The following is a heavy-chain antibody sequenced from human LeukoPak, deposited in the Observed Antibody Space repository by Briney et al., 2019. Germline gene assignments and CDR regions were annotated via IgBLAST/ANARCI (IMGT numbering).Heavy chain of an antibody. D-gene: IGHD3-22*01. CDR2: IYYSGST. CDR1: GGSISSYY. CDR3: ASLHYYDSSGYYN. V-gene: IGHV4-59*08. Sequence: SETLSLTCTVSGGSISSYYWSWIRQPPGKGLEWIGYIYYSGSTYYNPSLKSRVTISVDTSKNQFSLKLSSVTAADTAVYYCASLHYYDSSGYYNWGQGTLVTVSS. J-gene: IGHJ4*02.